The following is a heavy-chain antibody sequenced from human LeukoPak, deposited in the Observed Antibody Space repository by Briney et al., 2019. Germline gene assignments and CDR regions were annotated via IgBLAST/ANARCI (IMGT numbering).Heavy chain of an antibody. CDR2: IYYSGST. V-gene: IGHV4-39*07. CDR1: GGSISSSSYY. CDR3: ARDGSGSYFY. D-gene: IGHD1-26*01. Sequence: PSETLSLTCTVSGGSISSSSYYWGWIRQPPGKGLEWIGGIYYSGSTYYNPSLKSRVTISVDTSKNQFSLKLSSVTAADTAVYYCARDGSGSYFYWGQGTLVTVSS. J-gene: IGHJ4*02.